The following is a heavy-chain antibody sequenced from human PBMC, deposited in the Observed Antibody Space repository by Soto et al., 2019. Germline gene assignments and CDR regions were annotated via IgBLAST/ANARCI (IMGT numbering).Heavy chain of an antibody. D-gene: IGHD3-22*01. J-gene: IGHJ4*02. CDR3: ARHRGEMDYYDSSGYYLDY. V-gene: IGHV4-59*08. CDR1: GGSISSYY. Sequence: QVQLQESGPGLVKPSETLSLTCTVSGGSISSYYWSWIRQPPGKGLEWIGYIYYSGSTNYNPSLKSRVTISVDTSKNQFSLKLSSVTAADTAVYYCARHRGEMDYYDSSGYYLDYWGQGTLVTVSS. CDR2: IYYSGST.